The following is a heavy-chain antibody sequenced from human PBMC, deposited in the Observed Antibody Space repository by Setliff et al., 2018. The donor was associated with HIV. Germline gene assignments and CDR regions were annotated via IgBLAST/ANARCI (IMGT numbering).Heavy chain of an antibody. CDR1: GGIFSTYA. CDR3: AREGCSGEGCSSYDTSDV. CDR2: VRPVVGRP. Sequence: GASVKVSCKASGGIFSTYAFVWVRQAPGQGLEWMGGVRPVVGRPHYAQKFQDRVTITADESTSTVYMQLIRLQSDDSAVYYCAREGCSGEGCSSYDTSDVWGPGTLVTVSS. J-gene: IGHJ3*01. V-gene: IGHV1-69*13. D-gene: IGHD2-15*01.